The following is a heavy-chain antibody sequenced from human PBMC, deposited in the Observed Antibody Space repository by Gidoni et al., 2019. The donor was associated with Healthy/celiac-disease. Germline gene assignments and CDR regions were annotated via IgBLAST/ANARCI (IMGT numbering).Heavy chain of an antibody. Sequence: QVQLVQSGAEVKKPGASVKVSCKASGYTFTGYYMHWVRQAPGQGLEWMGWINPNSGGTNYAQKFQGRVTMTRDTSISTAYMELSRLRSDDTAVYYCARDTGYCSGGSCYVIADYWGQGTLVTVSS. J-gene: IGHJ4*02. V-gene: IGHV1-2*02. D-gene: IGHD2-15*01. CDR1: GYTFTGYY. CDR2: INPNSGGT. CDR3: ARDTGYCSGGSCYVIADY.